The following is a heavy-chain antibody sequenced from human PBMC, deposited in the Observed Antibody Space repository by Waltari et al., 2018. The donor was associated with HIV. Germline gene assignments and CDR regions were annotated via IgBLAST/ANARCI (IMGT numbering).Heavy chain of an antibody. CDR2: INPNSGDT. V-gene: IGHV1-2*02. Sequence: QVQLVQSGAEVKKPGASVKVSCKASGYTFTGSYMHWVRQAPGQGLEWMGWINPNSGDTKLAQNFQGRVTMIRDTSISTAYMELSRLTSDDTAVYYCARGSSGWTYTLDFWGQGTLVTVSS. CDR1: GYTFTGSY. D-gene: IGHD6-19*01. J-gene: IGHJ4*02. CDR3: ARGSSGWTYTLDF.